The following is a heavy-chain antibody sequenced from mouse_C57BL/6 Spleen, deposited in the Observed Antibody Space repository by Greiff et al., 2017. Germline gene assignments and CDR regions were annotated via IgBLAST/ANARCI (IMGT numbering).Heavy chain of an antibody. CDR3: ARDRGTALFAY. Sequence: EVQRVESGGGLVKPGGSLKLSCAASGFTFSSYAMSWVRQTPEKRLEWVATISDGGSYTYYPDNVKGRFTISRDNAKNNLYLQMSHLKSEDTAVYYCARDRGTALFAYWGQGTLVTVSA. CDR2: ISDGGSYT. D-gene: IGHD3-3*01. V-gene: IGHV5-4*01. CDR1: GFTFSSYA. J-gene: IGHJ3*01.